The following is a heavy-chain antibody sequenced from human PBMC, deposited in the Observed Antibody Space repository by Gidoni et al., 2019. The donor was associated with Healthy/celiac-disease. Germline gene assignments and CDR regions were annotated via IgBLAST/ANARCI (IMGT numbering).Heavy chain of an antibody. V-gene: IGHV3-23*01. Sequence: EVQLLESGGGLVQPGGSLGLSCAASGFTFSSYAMGWVRQAPGKGLAVVSAMSGSGGSTYYADSLKGRFTISRDNSKNTLYLQMNSLRAEDTAVYYCAKGTDPYYYYDGMDVWGQGTTVTVSS. CDR1: GFTFSSYA. J-gene: IGHJ6*02. CDR2: MSGSGGST. CDR3: AKGTDPYYYYDGMDV.